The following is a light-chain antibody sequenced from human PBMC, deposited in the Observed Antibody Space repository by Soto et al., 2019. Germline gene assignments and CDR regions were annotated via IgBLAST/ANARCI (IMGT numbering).Light chain of an antibody. J-gene: IGKJ1*01. CDR2: DAS. CDR3: QHYGSSPWT. Sequence: EIVLTQSAGTLSLSPGERATLSCRASQTVSGRYLAWFQQKPGQTPRLLIYDASTRAAGVPDRFSGSGSGTDCSLTINRREPEDFAVYYCQHYGSSPWTFGQGTKVEIK. CDR1: QTVSGRY. V-gene: IGKV3-20*01.